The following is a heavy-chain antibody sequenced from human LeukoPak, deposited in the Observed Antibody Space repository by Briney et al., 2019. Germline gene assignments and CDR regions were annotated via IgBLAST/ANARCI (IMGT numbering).Heavy chain of an antibody. CDR3: ARRVATRPYWYFDL. J-gene: IGHJ2*01. D-gene: IGHD6-6*01. Sequence: GESLKISCKGSGXSFTNYWIGWVRQMPGKGLEWMGIIYPGDSDTRYSPSFQGQVTISVDKSISTAYLQWSSLKASDTAMYYCARRVATRPYWYFDLWGRGTLVTVSS. V-gene: IGHV5-51*01. CDR1: GXSFTNYW. CDR2: IYPGDSDT.